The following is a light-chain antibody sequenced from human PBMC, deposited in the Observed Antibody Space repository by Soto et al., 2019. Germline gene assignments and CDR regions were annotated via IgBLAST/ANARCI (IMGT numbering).Light chain of an antibody. V-gene: IGKV3-11*01. CDR3: QQRSNWPLT. CDR2: DAS. CDR1: QSVSSY. Sequence: DIVLTQSPATLSLSPGDRATLSCRASQSVSSYLAWYQQKPGQAPRLLIYDASNMATGIPARFSGSGSGTDFTLTISSLEPEDFAVYYCQQRSNWPLTFGGGTKVEIK. J-gene: IGKJ4*01.